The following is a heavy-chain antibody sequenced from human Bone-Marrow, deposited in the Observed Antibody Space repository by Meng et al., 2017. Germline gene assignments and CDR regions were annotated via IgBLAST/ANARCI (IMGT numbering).Heavy chain of an antibody. Sequence: GSLRLSCTVSGGSISSSSYYWGWIRQPLGKGLEWIGSIYYSGSTYYNPSLKSRVTISVDTSKNQFSLKLSSVTAADTAVYYCARSVGLATIPYWGQGTLVTVSS. CDR2: IYYSGST. CDR3: ARSVGLATIPY. J-gene: IGHJ4*02. V-gene: IGHV4-39*07. CDR1: GGSISSSSYY. D-gene: IGHD5-24*01.